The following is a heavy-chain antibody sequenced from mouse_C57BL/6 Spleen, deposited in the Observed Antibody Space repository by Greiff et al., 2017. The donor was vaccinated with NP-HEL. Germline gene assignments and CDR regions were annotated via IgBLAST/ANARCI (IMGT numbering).Heavy chain of an antibody. Sequence: VQLQQSGAELARPGASVKLSCKASGYTFTSYGISWVKQRTGQGLEWIGEIYPRSGNTYYNEKFKGKATLTADKSSSTAYMELRSLTSEDSAVYVCANQEYDYDWFAYWGQGTLVTVSA. D-gene: IGHD2-4*01. J-gene: IGHJ3*01. CDR2: IYPRSGNT. CDR1: GYTFTSYG. V-gene: IGHV1-81*01. CDR3: ANQEYDYDWFAY.